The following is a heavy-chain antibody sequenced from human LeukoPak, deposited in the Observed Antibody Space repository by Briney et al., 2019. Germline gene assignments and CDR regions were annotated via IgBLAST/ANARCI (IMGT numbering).Heavy chain of an antibody. CDR2: IYYSGST. Sequence: SETLSLTCTVSGGSISSSSYYWSWIRQHPGKGLEWIGYIYYSGSTYYNPSLKSRVTISVDTSKNQFSLKLSSVTAADTAVYYCARDLGYSSSWYGWFDPWGQGTLVTVSS. CDR3: ARDLGYSSSWYGWFDP. J-gene: IGHJ5*02. D-gene: IGHD6-13*01. V-gene: IGHV4-31*03. CDR1: GGSISSSSYY.